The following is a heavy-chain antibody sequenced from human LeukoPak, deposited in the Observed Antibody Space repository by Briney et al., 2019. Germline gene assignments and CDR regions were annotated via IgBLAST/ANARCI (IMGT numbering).Heavy chain of an antibody. D-gene: IGHD3-9*01. V-gene: IGHV4-34*01. Sequence: PSETLSFTCAVYGGSFSGYYWSWIRQPPGKGLEWIGEINHSGSTNYNPSLKSRVTISVDTSKNQFSLKLSSVTAADTAVYYCARGGYYDILTGTLYYFDYWGQGTLVTVSS. CDR1: GGSFSGYY. CDR3: ARGGYYDILTGTLYYFDY. CDR2: INHSGST. J-gene: IGHJ4*02.